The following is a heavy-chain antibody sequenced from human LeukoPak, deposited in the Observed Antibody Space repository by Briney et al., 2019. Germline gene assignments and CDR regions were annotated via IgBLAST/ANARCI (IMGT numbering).Heavy chain of an antibody. J-gene: IGHJ4*02. CDR2: IIPIFGTA. D-gene: IGHD5-12*01. Sequence: GASVKVSCKASGGTFSSYAISWVRQAPGQGLEWMGRIIPIFGTANYAQKFQGRVTITTDESTSTAYMELSSLRSEDTAVYYCASEYSGYDDYFDYWGQGTLVTVSS. CDR1: GGTFSSYA. V-gene: IGHV1-69*05. CDR3: ASEYSGYDDYFDY.